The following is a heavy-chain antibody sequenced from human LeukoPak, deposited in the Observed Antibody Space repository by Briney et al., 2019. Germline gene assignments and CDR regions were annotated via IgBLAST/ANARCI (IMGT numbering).Heavy chain of an antibody. V-gene: IGHV3-23*01. CDR2: ISGSGGST. J-gene: IGHJ4*02. CDR1: GFTFSSYA. Sequence: GGSLRLTCAASGFTFSSYAMSWVRQAPGKGLEWVSAISGSGGSTYYADSVKGRFTISRDNSKNTLYLQMNSLRAEDTAVYYCAKDMRFDWTPYYFDYWGQGTLVTVSS. D-gene: IGHD3-9*01. CDR3: AKDMRFDWTPYYFDY.